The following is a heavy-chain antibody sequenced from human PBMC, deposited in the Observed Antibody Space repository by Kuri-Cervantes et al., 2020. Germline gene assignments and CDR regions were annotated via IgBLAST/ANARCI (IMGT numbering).Heavy chain of an antibody. D-gene: IGHD3-22*01. V-gene: IGHV3-9*01. CDR1: GFTFDDYA. CDR2: ISWGSDRT. CDR3: ASVGDSSGYDY. J-gene: IGHJ4*02. Sequence: SLKISCAASGFTFDDYAIHWVRLAPGKGLEWVSGISWGSDRTGYADSVKGRFTISRDNVKNFLYLQMSSLRAEDTAVYYCASVGDSSGYDYWGQGTLVTVSS.